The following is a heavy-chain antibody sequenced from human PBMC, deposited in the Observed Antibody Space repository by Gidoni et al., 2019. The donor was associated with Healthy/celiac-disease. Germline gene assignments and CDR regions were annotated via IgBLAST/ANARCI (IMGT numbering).Heavy chain of an antibody. V-gene: IGHV3-30-3*01. CDR2: ISYDGSNK. J-gene: IGHJ4*02. CDR3: ARGGCSSTSCYRYFDY. CDR1: GFTFSSYA. Sequence: QVQLVESGGGVVQPGRSLRLSCAASGFTFSSYAMHWVRQAPGKGLEWVAVISYDGSNKYYADSVKGRFTISRDNSKNTLYLQMNSLRAEDTAVYYCARGGCSSTSCYRYFDYWGQGTLVTVSS. D-gene: IGHD2-2*01.